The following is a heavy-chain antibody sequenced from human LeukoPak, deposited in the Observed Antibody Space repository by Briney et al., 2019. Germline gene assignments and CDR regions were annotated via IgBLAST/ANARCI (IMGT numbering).Heavy chain of an antibody. V-gene: IGHV4-39*07. CDR3: ARVIMVSFDYYYFAMDV. J-gene: IGHJ6*02. CDR2: IYYSGST. CDR1: GGSISSSSYY. D-gene: IGHD4/OR15-4a*01. Sequence: SETLSLTCTVSGGSISSSSYYWGWIRQPPGKGLEWIGSIYYSGSTYYNPSLKSRVTISVDTSKNQFCLKLSSVTAADTAVYYCARVIMVSFDYYYFAMDVWGQGTTVTVSS.